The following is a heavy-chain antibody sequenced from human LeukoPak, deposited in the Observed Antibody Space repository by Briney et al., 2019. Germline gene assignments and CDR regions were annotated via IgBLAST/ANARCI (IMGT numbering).Heavy chain of an antibody. V-gene: IGHV3-9*01. Sequence: PGGSLRLSCAASGFTFDDYAMHWVRQAPGKGLEWVSGISWNSGSIGYADSVKGRFTISRDNAKNSLYLQMNSLRSEDTALYYCAKAPRANYYDSGSLIDYWGQGTLVTVSS. CDR2: ISWNSGSI. CDR3: AKAPRANYYDSGSLIDY. D-gene: IGHD3-10*01. J-gene: IGHJ4*02. CDR1: GFTFDDYA.